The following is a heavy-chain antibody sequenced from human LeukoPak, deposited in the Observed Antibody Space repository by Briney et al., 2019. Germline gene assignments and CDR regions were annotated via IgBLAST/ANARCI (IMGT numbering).Heavy chain of an antibody. CDR1: GFTFSSYN. CDR3: VSEGYNYYGMDV. J-gene: IGHJ6*02. V-gene: IGHV3-21*01. CDR2: ISSSSSYI. Sequence: GGSLRLSCAASGFTFSSYNMNWVRQAPGKGLEWVSSISSSSSYIYYADSVKGRFTISRDNAKNSLYLQMNSLRVADTAVYYCVSEGYNYYGMDVWGQGTTVTVSS.